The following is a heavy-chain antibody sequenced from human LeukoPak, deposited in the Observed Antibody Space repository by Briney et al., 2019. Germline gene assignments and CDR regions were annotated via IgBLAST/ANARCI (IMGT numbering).Heavy chain of an antibody. CDR2: INHRGDT. CDR3: ARGGRGVSAARRFKPGNWFDP. V-gene: IGHV4-34*01. J-gene: IGHJ5*02. Sequence: SETLSLTCAVYGGSFSGYYWSWIRQPPGKGLEWIGEINHRGDTNYNPSLKSRVILSVDTSNNQFSLKLSSMAAADTAVYYCARGGRGVSAARRFKPGNWFDPWGQGTLVIVSS. CDR1: GGSFSGYY. D-gene: IGHD3-10*01.